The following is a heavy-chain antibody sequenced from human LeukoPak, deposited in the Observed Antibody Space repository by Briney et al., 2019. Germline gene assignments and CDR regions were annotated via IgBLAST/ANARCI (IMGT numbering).Heavy chain of an antibody. CDR1: GYTLTELS. D-gene: IGHD2-15*01. Sequence: ASVKVSCKVSGYTLTELSMHWVRQAPGKGLEWMGGFDPEDGETIYAQKFQGRVTMTEDTSTDTAYMELSSLRSEDTAVYYCARDCSGGSCYSLTWLDTAMGPLPGNFDYWGQGTLVTVSA. V-gene: IGHV1-24*01. CDR3: ARDCSGGSCYSLTWLDTAMGPLPGNFDY. J-gene: IGHJ4*02. CDR2: FDPEDGET.